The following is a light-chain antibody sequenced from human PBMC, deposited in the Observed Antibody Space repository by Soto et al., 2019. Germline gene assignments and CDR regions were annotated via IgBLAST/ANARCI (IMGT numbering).Light chain of an antibody. CDR1: QSISSW. Sequence: DIQMTQSPSTLSASVGDRVIITCRASQSISSWLAWYQQKPGTAPKLMIYKASTLQSGVPSRFSGSGSGTEFALSVSSLQPDGSATSYCQQYCDHWTFGQGTKVAIK. J-gene: IGKJ1*01. CDR3: QQYCDHWT. V-gene: IGKV1-5*03. CDR2: KAS.